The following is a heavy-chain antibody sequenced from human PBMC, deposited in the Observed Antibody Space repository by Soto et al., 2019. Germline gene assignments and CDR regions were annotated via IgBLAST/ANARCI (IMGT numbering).Heavy chain of an antibody. CDR2: VTSSASST. CDR1: GLTFSSFA. D-gene: IGHD1-26*01. J-gene: IGHJ3*01. CDR3: AKGGAVLLDPFDV. V-gene: IGHV3-23*01. Sequence: GQLLESGGGMVQPGGSLRLSCAASGLTFSSFAMNWVRLPPGRGLEWVAAVTSSASSTHYADSVKGRFTISRDNSKNTLYLQMNSLRADDTAVYYCAKGGAVLLDPFDVWGQGTMVTVSS.